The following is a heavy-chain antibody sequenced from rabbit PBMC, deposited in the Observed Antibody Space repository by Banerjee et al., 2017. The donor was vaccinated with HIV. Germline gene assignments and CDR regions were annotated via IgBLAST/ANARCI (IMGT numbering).Heavy chain of an antibody. V-gene: IGHV1S45*01. Sequence: QEQLEESGGDLVKPEGSLTLTCTASGFSFSGTDWICWVRQAPGKGLEWIACIESGSGRTYYASWAKGRFTISKTSSTTVTLQMTSLTAADTATYFCVRLFDLWGQGTLVT. CDR1: GFSFSGTDW. J-gene: IGHJ4*01. CDR2: IESGSGRT. CDR3: VRLFDL.